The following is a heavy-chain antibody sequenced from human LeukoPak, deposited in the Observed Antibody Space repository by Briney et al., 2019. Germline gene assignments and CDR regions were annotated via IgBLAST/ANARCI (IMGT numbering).Heavy chain of an antibody. Sequence: SETLSLTCAVYGGSFSGHYWSWIRQPPGKGLEWIGEIIHSGSTNYNPSLKSRVTISVDTSKNQFSLKLSSVTAADTAVYYCARVVPAANYYYYMDVWGKGTTVTISS. V-gene: IGHV4-34*12. CDR2: IIHSGST. CDR3: ARVVPAANYYYYMDV. D-gene: IGHD2-2*01. J-gene: IGHJ6*03. CDR1: GGSFSGHY.